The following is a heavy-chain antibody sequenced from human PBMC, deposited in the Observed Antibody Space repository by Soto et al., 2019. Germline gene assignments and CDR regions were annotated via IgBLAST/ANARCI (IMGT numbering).Heavy chain of an antibody. Sequence: EVKLVESGGGLVQPGGSLRLSCEASGFTVSTKYMSWVRQAPGQGLEWVSVIYSGGSTFYADSVRGRFTISRDNSKNTVNLQMNSLSAEDAAVYYCARDPWAADDWGQGTLVAVCS. D-gene: IGHD3-16*01. CDR1: GFTVSTKY. V-gene: IGHV3-66*01. CDR3: ARDPWAADD. J-gene: IGHJ4*02. CDR2: IYSGGST.